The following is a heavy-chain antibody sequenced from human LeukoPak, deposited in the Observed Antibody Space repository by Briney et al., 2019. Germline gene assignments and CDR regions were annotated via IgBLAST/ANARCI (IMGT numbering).Heavy chain of an antibody. J-gene: IGHJ6*02. V-gene: IGHV1-2*06. CDR3: ARDGGYCGSTTCYSRAEYYYYGLDA. D-gene: IGHD2-2*02. CDR2: INPKSGGT. CDR1: GYDYTGFY. Sequence: ASVKVSCKASGYDYTGFYIYWVRQAPGQGLEWMGRINPKSGGTNYGQKFQGRVTMTRDTSISTAYMELSRLTSDDTAVHYCARDGGYCGSTTCYSRAEYYYYGLDAWGQGTTVTVSS.